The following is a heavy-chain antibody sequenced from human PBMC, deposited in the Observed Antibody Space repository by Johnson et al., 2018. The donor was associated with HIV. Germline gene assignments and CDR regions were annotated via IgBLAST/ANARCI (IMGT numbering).Heavy chain of an antibody. CDR3: ARAPYYDGSAYYREYALDI. Sequence: VQLVESGGGVVQPGRSLRLSCAASGFTFSSYGMHWVRQAPGKGLEWVANIKQDGSEKYYVDSVKGRFTISRDNAKNSLYMQMNSLRAEDTAVYYCARAPYYDGSAYYREYALDIWGQGTMVTVSS. J-gene: IGHJ3*02. CDR1: GFTFSSYG. V-gene: IGHV3-7*05. CDR2: IKQDGSEK. D-gene: IGHD3-22*01.